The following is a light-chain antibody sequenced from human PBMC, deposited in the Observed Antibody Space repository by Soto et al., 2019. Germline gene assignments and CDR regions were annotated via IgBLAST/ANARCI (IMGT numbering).Light chain of an antibody. CDR3: CSYAGSSTQSYV. Sequence: ALTQPASVSGSPGQSITISCTGTNSDVGSYNLVSWYQQHPGKAPKVIIYEVSERPSGVSDRFSGSKSRNTASLMISGLQAEDEAGYYCCSYAGSSTQSYVFGSGTKVTV. CDR2: EVS. CDR1: NSDVGSYNL. J-gene: IGLJ1*01. V-gene: IGLV2-23*02.